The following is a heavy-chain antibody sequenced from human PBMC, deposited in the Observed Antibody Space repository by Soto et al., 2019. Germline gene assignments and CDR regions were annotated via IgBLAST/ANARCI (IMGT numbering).Heavy chain of an antibody. CDR3: ARVGYYDSSGYYGY. J-gene: IGHJ4*02. CDR1: GYTFTIYG. V-gene: IGHV1-18*04. CDR2: ISGYNGNT. Sequence: QVQLVQSGAEVKKPGASVKVSCKASGYTFTIYGISWVRQAPGQGLEWMGWISGYNGNTDYAQNLQDRVTQTTDASTSSVYMELRSLRSDDTAVYYCARVGYYDSSGYYGYWGQGTLITVSS. D-gene: IGHD3-22*01.